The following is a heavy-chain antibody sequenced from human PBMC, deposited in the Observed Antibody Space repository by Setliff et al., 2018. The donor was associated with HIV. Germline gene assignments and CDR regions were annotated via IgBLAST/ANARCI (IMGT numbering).Heavy chain of an antibody. D-gene: IGHD1-26*01. CDR3: ARVSGGRPGNYYYAMDV. CDR2: INTGNENT. J-gene: IGHJ6*02. V-gene: IGHV1-3*04. CDR1: GYTFSQYA. Sequence: RASVKVSCKASGYTFSQYALHWVRQAPGQRLEWMGWINTGNENTRYSQKFQGRVSNIRDTSANTAYMELTNLRSDDSAIYYCARVSGGRPGNYYYAMDVWGRGPTFTVS.